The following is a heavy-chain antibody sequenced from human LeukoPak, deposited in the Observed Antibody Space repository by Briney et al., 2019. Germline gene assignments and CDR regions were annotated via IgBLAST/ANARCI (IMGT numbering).Heavy chain of an antibody. CDR3: ARDTISGTNPFDY. V-gene: IGHV3-48*03. Sequence: GGSLRLSCAASGFTFSSYEMNWVRQAPGKGLEWVSYISSSGSTIYYADSVKGRFTISRDKAKNSLHLQMDSLRAEDPAVYYCARDTISGTNPFDYWGQGTLVTVSS. CDR1: GFTFSSYE. J-gene: IGHJ4*02. CDR2: ISSSGSTI. D-gene: IGHD1-20*01.